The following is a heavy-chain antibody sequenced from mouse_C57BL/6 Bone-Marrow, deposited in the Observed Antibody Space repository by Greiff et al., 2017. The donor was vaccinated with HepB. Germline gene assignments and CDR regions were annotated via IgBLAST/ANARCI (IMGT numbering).Heavy chain of an antibody. J-gene: IGHJ4*01. Sequence: EVKVEESGGGLVQPGGSLKLSCVASGFTFSNYWMNWVRQSPEKGLEWVAQIRLKSDNYATNYAESVKVRFTISRDDSKSSVYLQMNNLRAEDTGIYYCTEIPSDFMDYWGQGTSVTVSS. V-gene: IGHV6-3*01. CDR3: TEIPSDFMDY. CDR2: IRLKSDNYAT. CDR1: GFTFSNYW.